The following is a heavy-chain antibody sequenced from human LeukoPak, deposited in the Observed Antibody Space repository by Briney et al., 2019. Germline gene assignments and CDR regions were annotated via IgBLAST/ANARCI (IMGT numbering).Heavy chain of an antibody. Sequence: SETLSLTCAVYGGSFSGYYWSWIRQPPGKGLEWIGEINHSGSTNYNPSLKSRVTISVDTSKNQFSLKLSSVTAADTAVYYCARSIGLLWFGNDYWGQGTLVTVSS. CDR3: ARSIGLLWFGNDY. CDR1: GGSFSGYY. V-gene: IGHV4-34*01. D-gene: IGHD3-10*01. CDR2: INHSGST. J-gene: IGHJ4*02.